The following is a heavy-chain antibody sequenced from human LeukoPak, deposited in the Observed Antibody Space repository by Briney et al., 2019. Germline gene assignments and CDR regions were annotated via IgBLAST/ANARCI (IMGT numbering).Heavy chain of an antibody. CDR1: GFTFSSYG. V-gene: IGHV3-30*18. D-gene: IGHD3-22*01. Sequence: GGSLRLSCAASGFTFSSYGMHWVRQAPGKGLEWVAVISYDGSNKYYADSVKGRFTISRDNSKNTLYLQMNSLRAEDTAVYYCAKAIYYDSSGHFDYWGQGTLVTVSS. CDR3: AKAIYYDSSGHFDY. J-gene: IGHJ4*02. CDR2: ISYDGSNK.